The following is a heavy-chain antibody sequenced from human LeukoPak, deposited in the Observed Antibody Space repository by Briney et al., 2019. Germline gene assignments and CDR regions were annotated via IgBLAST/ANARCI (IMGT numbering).Heavy chain of an antibody. CDR2: IYYSGST. V-gene: IGHV4-59*01. Sequence: PSETLSLTCTVSGGSISSYYWSWIRQPPGKGLEWIGYIYYSGSTNYNPSLKSRVTISVDTSKNQFSLKLSSVTAADTAVYYCARERGMIVDIDAFDIWGQGTMVTVSS. J-gene: IGHJ3*02. CDR3: ARERGMIVDIDAFDI. D-gene: IGHD3-22*01. CDR1: GGSISSYY.